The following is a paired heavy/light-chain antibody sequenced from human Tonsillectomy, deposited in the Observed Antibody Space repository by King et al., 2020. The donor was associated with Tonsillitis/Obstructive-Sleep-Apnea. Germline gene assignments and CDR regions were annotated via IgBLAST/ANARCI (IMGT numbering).Light chain of an antibody. CDR1: QDIGSA. CDR2: DAS. J-gene: IGKJ2*01. Sequence: AIQLTQSPSSLSASVGDRITISCRASQDIGSALAWYQQKPGKAPILLIYDASNLERGVPSRFSGSGSGTDFTLTITSLQPEDFASYYCQQFNTYPYDFGQGTKLDIK. V-gene: IGKV1-13*02. CDR3: QQFNTYPYD.
Heavy chain of an antibody. CDR1: GFTFTAYY. CDR2: LSPKSGGT. D-gene: IGHD5-18*01. CDR3: ARRETYSFGYDY. V-gene: IGHV1-2*06. J-gene: IGHJ4*02. Sequence: QVQLVQSGAEVKRPGASVKVSCKTSGFTFTAYYIHWVRQAPGQGLEWMGRLSPKSGGTTTAQKFQGRVTLTRDTSIGTAYLELSGLTSDDTATYYCARRETYSFGYDYWGQGTLVTVSS.